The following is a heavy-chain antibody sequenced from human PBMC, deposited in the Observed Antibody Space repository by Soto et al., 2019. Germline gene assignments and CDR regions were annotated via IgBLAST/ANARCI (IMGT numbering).Heavy chain of an antibody. CDR2: IYRSGKT. J-gene: IGHJ4*02. CDR3: ARDELLYYFDF. D-gene: IGHD1-7*01. CDR1: GYSIRSGYY. Sequence: PSETLSLTCAVSGYSIRSGYYWGWIRQAPGKGPEWIGSIYRSGKTYYSPSLQSRVTISVDTSKNQFSLKLSSVTAADTAVYFCARDELLYYFDFWGRGTLVTVSS. V-gene: IGHV4-38-2*02.